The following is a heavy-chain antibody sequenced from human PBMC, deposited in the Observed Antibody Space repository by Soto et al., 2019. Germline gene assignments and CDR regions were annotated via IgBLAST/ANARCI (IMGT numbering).Heavy chain of an antibody. V-gene: IGHV2-5*02. CDR1: GFSLSTSGVG. CDR2: IYWDDDK. CDR3: AHSTIWFGEFPFGY. J-gene: IGHJ4*02. Sequence: QITLKESGPTLVKPTQTLTLTCTFSGFSLSTSGVGVGWIRQPPGKALEWLALIYWDDDKRYSPSLKSRLTIPQDTSKNQVVLTMTNMDPVDTATYYWAHSTIWFGEFPFGYWGQGTLVTVSS. D-gene: IGHD3-10*01.